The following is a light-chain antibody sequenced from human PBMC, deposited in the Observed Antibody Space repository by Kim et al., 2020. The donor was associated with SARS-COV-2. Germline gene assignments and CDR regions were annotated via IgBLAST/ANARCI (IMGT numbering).Light chain of an antibody. V-gene: IGLV2-8*01. CDR3: SSYAGSNTYV. CDR2: EIT. CDR1: SSDVGISEY. J-gene: IGLJ1*01. Sequence: QSALTQPPSASGSPGQSVTISCTGTSSDVGISEYVSWFQQHPGKVPKLIIYEITKRPSGVPDRFSGSRSGNTASLTVSGLQAEDEADYYCSSYAGSNTYVFGTGTKVTVL.